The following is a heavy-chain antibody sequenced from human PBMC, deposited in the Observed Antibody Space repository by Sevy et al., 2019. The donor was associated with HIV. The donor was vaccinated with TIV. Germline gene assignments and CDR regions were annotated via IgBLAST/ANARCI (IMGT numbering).Heavy chain of an antibody. CDR3: ASETYYYDSSGSADGADYYYGMDV. D-gene: IGHD3-22*01. Sequence: ASVKVSCKASGYTFTSYYMHWVRQAPGQGLEWMGIINPSGGSTSYAQKFQGRVTMTRDTSTSTVYMELSSLRSEDTAVYYCASETYYYDSSGSADGADYYYGMDVWGQGTTVTVSS. CDR1: GYTFTSYY. V-gene: IGHV1-46*01. J-gene: IGHJ6*02. CDR2: INPSGGST.